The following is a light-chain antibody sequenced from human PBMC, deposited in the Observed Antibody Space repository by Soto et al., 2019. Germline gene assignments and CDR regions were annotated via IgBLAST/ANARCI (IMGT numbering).Light chain of an antibody. CDR3: QQLDSYPLT. V-gene: IGKV1-9*01. Sequence: DIHLTQSPSFLSASVGDRVTITCRASQGISNFLGWYQQKPGKAPKLLICEASTLQSGVPSRFSGSGSGTEFTLTISRMQPDDFATSYCQQLDSYPLTFGGGTKVEMK. CDR2: EAS. J-gene: IGKJ4*01. CDR1: QGISNF.